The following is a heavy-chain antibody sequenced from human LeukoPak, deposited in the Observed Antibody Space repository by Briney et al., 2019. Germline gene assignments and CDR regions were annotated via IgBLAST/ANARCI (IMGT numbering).Heavy chain of an antibody. D-gene: IGHD6-19*01. CDR1: GFTFSSYW. Sequence: GGSLRLSCAASGFTFSSYWMSWVRQAPGKGPEWVANIKQDGSEKYYVDSVKGRFTISRDNAKNSLYLQMNSLRAEDTALYYCARGSIAVAEDYWGQGTLVTVSS. CDR2: IKQDGSEK. V-gene: IGHV3-7*01. J-gene: IGHJ4*02. CDR3: ARGSIAVAEDY.